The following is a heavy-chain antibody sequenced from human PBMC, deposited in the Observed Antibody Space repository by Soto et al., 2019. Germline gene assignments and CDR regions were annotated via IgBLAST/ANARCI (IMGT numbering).Heavy chain of an antibody. CDR2: ISGSGGST. J-gene: IGHJ6*02. CDR1: GFTFSSYA. Sequence: PGGSLRLSCAASGFTFSSYAMSWVRQAPGKGLEWVSAISGSGGSTYYADSVKGRFTISRDNSKNTLYLQMNSLRAEDTAVYYCAKDTPLAGSGSYICMDVWGQGTTVTVSS. CDR3: AKDTPLAGSGSYICMDV. D-gene: IGHD3-10*01. V-gene: IGHV3-23*01.